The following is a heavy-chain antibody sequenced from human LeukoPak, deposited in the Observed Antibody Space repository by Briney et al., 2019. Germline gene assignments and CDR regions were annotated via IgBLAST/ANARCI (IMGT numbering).Heavy chain of an antibody. D-gene: IGHD3-22*01. Sequence: SETLSLTCTVSGGSVSSGSYYWSWIRQPPGKGLEWLAYIFYTGSTNDNPSLESRVTISVDTSKNQFSLILRSVTAADTAVYYCARVLYESSGSAFDVWGHGTMVTVSS. CDR1: GGSVSSGSYY. CDR2: IFYTGST. CDR3: ARVLYESSGSAFDV. V-gene: IGHV4-61*01. J-gene: IGHJ3*01.